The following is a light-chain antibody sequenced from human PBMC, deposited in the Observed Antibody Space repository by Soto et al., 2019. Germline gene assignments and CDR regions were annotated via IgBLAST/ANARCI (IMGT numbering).Light chain of an antibody. CDR2: EVS. V-gene: IGLV2-14*01. Sequence: QSALTQPASVSGSPGQSITISCTGTSSDVGGYNYVSWYQQHPGKAPKLMIYEVSNRPSGVSNRFSGSKSGNTASLTISGLQTEDEADYYCNSYKRSSTALWVFGGGTKVTVL. CDR3: NSYKRSSTALWV. CDR1: SSDVGGYNY. J-gene: IGLJ3*02.